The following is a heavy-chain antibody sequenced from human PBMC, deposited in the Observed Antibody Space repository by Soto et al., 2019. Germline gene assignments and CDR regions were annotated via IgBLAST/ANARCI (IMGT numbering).Heavy chain of an antibody. D-gene: IGHD2-2*01. CDR3: ACYWSRNYYYYGMDV. Sequence: QVQLVQSGAEVKKPGSSVKVSCTASGGTFSSYTISWVRQAPGQGLEWMGRIIPILGIANYAQKFQGRVTITADKSTSTAYMELSSLSSEDAAVYYCACYWSRNYYYYGMDVLGQGTTVTVSS. CDR1: GGTFSSYT. V-gene: IGHV1-69*02. CDR2: IIPILGIA. J-gene: IGHJ6*01.